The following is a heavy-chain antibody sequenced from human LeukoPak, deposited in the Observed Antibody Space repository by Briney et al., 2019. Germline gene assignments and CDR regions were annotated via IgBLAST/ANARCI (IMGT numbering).Heavy chain of an antibody. CDR2: IIPIFGTA. D-gene: IGHD2-15*01. CDR3: ASEAATGYYFDY. CDR1: GGTFSSYA. Sequence: ASVKVSCKASGGTFSSYAISWVRQAPGQGLEWMGGIIPIFGTANYAQKFQGRVTITADESTSTAYMELSSLRSEDTAEYYCASEAATGYYFDYWGQGTLVTVSS. J-gene: IGHJ4*02. V-gene: IGHV1-69*13.